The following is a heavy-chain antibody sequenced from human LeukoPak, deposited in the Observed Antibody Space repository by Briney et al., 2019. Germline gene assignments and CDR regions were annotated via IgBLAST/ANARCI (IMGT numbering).Heavy chain of an antibody. CDR1: GFTFSSYS. D-gene: IGHD3-22*01. CDR2: ITSSISYI. CDR3: ARDTSPGDSSGYYYVRWFDP. J-gene: IGHJ5*02. Sequence: GGSLRLSCAPSGFTFSSYSMNWVRKAPGKGLEWVSSITSSISYIYYAGSVKGRFTISRDNAKNSLYLQMNSLRAEDTAVYYCARDTSPGDSSGYYYVRWFDPWGQGTLVTVSS. V-gene: IGHV3-21*01.